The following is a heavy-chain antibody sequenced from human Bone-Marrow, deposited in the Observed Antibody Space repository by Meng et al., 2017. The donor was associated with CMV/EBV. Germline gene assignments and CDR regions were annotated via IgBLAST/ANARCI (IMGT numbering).Heavy chain of an antibody. V-gene: IGHV3-30*02. J-gene: IGHJ6*02. Sequence: GESLKISCAASGFTFSSYGMHWVRQAPGKGLEWVAFIRYDGSNKYYADSVKGRFTISRDNSKNTLYLQMSSLRAEDTAVYYCAREIGIVGGYGLDVWGQGNSVTVAS. D-gene: IGHD2-15*01. CDR1: GFTFSSYG. CDR2: IRYDGSNK. CDR3: AREIGIVGGYGLDV.